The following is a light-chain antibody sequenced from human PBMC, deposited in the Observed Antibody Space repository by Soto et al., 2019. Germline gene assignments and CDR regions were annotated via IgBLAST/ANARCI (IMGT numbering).Light chain of an antibody. Sequence: DIQMTQSPSSVSASVGDRVTITCRASQGIGNWLAWYQQKPGKAPKLLISVASSLQSGVPSRFSGSGSGTDFSLTISSLQPEDVATYYCQQANSIPFTFGPGTKVNIK. CDR1: QGIGNW. J-gene: IGKJ3*01. CDR3: QQANSIPFT. V-gene: IGKV1D-12*01. CDR2: VAS.